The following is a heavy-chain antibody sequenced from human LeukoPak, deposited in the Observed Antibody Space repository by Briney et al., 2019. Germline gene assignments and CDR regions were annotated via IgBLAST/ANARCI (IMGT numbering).Heavy chain of an antibody. D-gene: IGHD1-14*01. Sequence: PGGSLRLSCAASGFTFSDYYMSWVRQAPGKGLEWVSLISSSGDATYYADSVQGRFTISRDNSRNTLYLHIDSLRVEDTATYYCARGTTDLDYWGQGTRVIVSS. V-gene: IGHV3-11*01. CDR1: GFTFSDYY. J-gene: IGHJ4*02. CDR2: ISSSGDAT. CDR3: ARGTTDLDY.